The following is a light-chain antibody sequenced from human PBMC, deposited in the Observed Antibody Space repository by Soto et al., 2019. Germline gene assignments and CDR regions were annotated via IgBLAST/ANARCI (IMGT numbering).Light chain of an antibody. CDR3: QQYHYWWT. CDR1: QSVSSN. J-gene: IGKJ1*01. Sequence: EIVITQSPATLSVSPGERATLSCRASQSVSSNLAWYQQKPGQAPRLLIYGASTRATGVSARFSGSGSGTEFTLTISSLQSEDFAVYYCQQYHYWWTFGQGTKVDIK. CDR2: GAS. V-gene: IGKV3-15*01.